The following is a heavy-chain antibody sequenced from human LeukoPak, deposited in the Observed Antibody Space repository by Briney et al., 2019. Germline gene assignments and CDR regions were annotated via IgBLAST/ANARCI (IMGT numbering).Heavy chain of an antibody. Sequence: SETLSLTCAVYGGSFSGYYWSWIRQPPGKGLEWIGSIYYSGSTYYNPSLKSRVTISVDTSKNQFSLKLSSVTAADTAVYYCARAKGVVPLEWFDPWGQGTLVTVSS. V-gene: IGHV4-34*01. D-gene: IGHD3-22*01. CDR3: ARAKGVVPLEWFDP. CDR2: IYYSGST. CDR1: GGSFSGYY. J-gene: IGHJ5*02.